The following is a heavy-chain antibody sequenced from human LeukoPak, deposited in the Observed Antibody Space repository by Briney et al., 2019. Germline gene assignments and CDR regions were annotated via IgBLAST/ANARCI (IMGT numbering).Heavy chain of an antibody. J-gene: IGHJ4*02. Sequence: ASVKVSCRASGFTFSGYYMHWVRQAPGQGLEWMAWISPNSGGTNYVQKFQGRVTVTRDTSISTDYMEISGLTSDDTALYYCAREPSGSGGYDYWGQGTLVTVSS. CDR1: GFTFSGYY. CDR3: AREPSGSGGYDY. CDR2: ISPNSGGT. D-gene: IGHD3-10*01. V-gene: IGHV1-2*02.